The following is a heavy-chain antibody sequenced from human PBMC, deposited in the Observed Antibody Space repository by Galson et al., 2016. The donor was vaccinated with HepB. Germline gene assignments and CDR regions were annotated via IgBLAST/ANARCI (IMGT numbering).Heavy chain of an antibody. Sequence: SLRLSCAASGFTISTYWMHWVRQAPGKGLVWVSRINSDGTSTSYADSVKGRFTIPRDNAKNTLYLQMNSLRAEDTAVYYCARGQGGYSSSWHDYWGQGTLVTVSS. CDR2: INSDGTST. CDR3: ARGQGGYSSSWHDY. V-gene: IGHV3-74*01. CDR1: GFTISTYW. D-gene: IGHD6-13*01. J-gene: IGHJ4*02.